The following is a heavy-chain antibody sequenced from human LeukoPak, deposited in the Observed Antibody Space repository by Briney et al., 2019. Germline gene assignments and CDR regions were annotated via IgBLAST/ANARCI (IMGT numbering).Heavy chain of an antibody. J-gene: IGHJ6*04. D-gene: IGHD6-19*01. CDR2: ISYDGSNK. CDR3: ARGRVAVAKHYYYYYGMDV. Sequence: PGRSLRLSCAASGFTFSNYAMHWVRQAPGKGLEWVAVISYDGSNKYYADSVKGRFTISRDNSKNTLYLQMNSLRAEDTAVYYCARGRVAVAKHYYYYYGMDVWGKGTTVTVSS. V-gene: IGHV3-30*04. CDR1: GFTFSNYA.